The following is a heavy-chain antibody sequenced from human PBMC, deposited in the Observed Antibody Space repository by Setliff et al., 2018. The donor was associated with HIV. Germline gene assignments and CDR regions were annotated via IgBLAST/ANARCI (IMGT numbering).Heavy chain of an antibody. J-gene: IGHJ3*01. CDR1: GYSIRDNFF. D-gene: IGHD2-8*02. CDR3: ARDTGVNVAPDGRGYHTFDF. CDR2: IYHRGGT. V-gene: IGHV4-38-2*02. Sequence: SETLSLTCAVSGYSIRDNFFWAWIRQPPGKGLEYIGTIYHRGGTFNNPSLKSRVVMSVDTSKNQFSLKLTSVTAADTATYYCARDTGVNVAPDGRGYHTFDFWGRGTMVTVSS.